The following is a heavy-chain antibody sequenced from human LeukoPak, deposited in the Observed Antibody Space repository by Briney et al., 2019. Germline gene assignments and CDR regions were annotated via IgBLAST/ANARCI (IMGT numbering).Heavy chain of an antibody. V-gene: IGHV1-69*06. D-gene: IGHD2-15*01. CDR1: GGTFSSYA. J-gene: IGHJ3*02. CDR2: IIPIFGTA. Sequence: SVKVSCKASGGTFSSYAISWVRQAPGQGLEWMGGIIPIFGTANYAQKFQGRVTITADKSTSTAYMELSSLRSEDTAVYYCARDGVVVVAASQDAFDIWGQGTMVTVSS. CDR3: ARDGVVVVAASQDAFDI.